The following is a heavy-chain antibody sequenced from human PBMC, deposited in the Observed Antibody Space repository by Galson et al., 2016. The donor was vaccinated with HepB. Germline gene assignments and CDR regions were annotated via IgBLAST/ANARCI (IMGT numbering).Heavy chain of an antibody. CDR1: GYTFTSYY. CDR2: INPSGGST. V-gene: IGHV1-46*01. Sequence: SVKVSCKASGYTFTSYYMHWVRQAPGQGLEWMGIINPSGGSTSYAQKFQGRVTMTRDTSTSTVYMELSSVTAADTAVYYCARHSGYSSSWYLFEALDYWGQGTLVTVSS. D-gene: IGHD6-13*01. J-gene: IGHJ4*02. CDR3: ARHSGYSSSWYLFEALDY.